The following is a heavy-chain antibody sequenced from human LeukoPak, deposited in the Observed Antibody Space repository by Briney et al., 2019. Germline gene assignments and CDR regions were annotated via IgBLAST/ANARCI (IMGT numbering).Heavy chain of an antibody. CDR1: GYTFTNYA. V-gene: IGHV7-4-1*02. CDR2: IHPSTGNP. CDR3: ARDASTINFDY. Sequence: ASVKVSCKASGYTFTNYAMNWVRQAPGQGLEWMGWIHPSTGNPTYAQDFTGRFVFPLDTSVSTAYLQISSLKVGDTAVYYCARDASTINFDYWGQGALVTVSS. D-gene: IGHD5/OR15-5a*01. J-gene: IGHJ4*02.